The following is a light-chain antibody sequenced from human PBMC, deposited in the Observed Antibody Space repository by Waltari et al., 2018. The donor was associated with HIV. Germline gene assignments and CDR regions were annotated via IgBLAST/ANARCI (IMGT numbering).Light chain of an antibody. Sequence: QSVLTQPPSVSAAPGQKVTISCSGTSSNIGNNYVSWYQQFPGAAPKLLLYDNNKRPSVIPDRFSGSKAGTSATLGIIGLQTGDEADYYCEAWDSGPRAVVFGGGTKLTVL. CDR1: SSNIGNNY. CDR3: EAWDSGPRAVV. V-gene: IGLV1-51*01. CDR2: DNN. J-gene: IGLJ2*01.